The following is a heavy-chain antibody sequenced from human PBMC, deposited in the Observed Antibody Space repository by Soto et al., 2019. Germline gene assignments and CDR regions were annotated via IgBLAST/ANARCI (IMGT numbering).Heavy chain of an antibody. CDR1: GGSFSGYY. CDR2: INHSGST. Sequence: SETLSLTCAVYGGSFSGYYWSWIRQPPGKGLEWIGEINHSGSTNYNPSLKSRVTISVDTSKNQFSLKLSSVTAADTAVYYCARGTKDYCSGGSCKRTFDYWGQGTLVTVSS. D-gene: IGHD2-15*01. J-gene: IGHJ4*02. V-gene: IGHV4-34*01. CDR3: ARGTKDYCSGGSCKRTFDY.